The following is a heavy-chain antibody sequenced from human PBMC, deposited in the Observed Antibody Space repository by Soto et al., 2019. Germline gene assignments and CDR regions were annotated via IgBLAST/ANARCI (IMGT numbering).Heavy chain of an antibody. CDR2: IYHTGNA. J-gene: IGHJ5*02. CDR1: GGSLTNAGYS. Sequence: QLLLQESGSGLVRPSQTLSLTCAVSGGSLTNAGYSWTWIRRAPGQGLEWIGNIYHTGNAYYNPSLKSRVTLSLDTSKSHFSLNLTSAIAADTAIYYCARNCNYVGMNWFDPWGQGALVTVSS. D-gene: IGHD4-4*01. V-gene: IGHV4-30-2*01. CDR3: ARNCNYVGMNWFDP.